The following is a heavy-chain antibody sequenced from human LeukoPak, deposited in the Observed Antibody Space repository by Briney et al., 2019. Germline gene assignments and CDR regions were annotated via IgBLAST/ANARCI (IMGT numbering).Heavy chain of an antibody. J-gene: IGHJ3*02. CDR3: ARARGSYGTIDAFDI. V-gene: IGHV3-13*01. D-gene: IGHD1-26*01. CDR1: GFTFSSYD. CDR2: IGTAGDT. Sequence: GGSLRLSCAASGFTFSSYDMHWVRQATGKGLEWVSAIGTAGDTYYPGSVKGRFTISRENAKNSLYLQMNSLRAGDTAVYYCARARGSYGTIDAFDIWGQGTMVTVSS.